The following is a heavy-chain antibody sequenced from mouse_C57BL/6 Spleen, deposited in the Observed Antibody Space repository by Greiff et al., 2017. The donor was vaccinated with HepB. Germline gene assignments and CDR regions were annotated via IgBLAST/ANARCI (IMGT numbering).Heavy chain of an antibody. CDR2: IDPSDSYT. J-gene: IGHJ4*01. CDR3: ARSDDRSPYAMDY. Sequence: QVQLQQPGAELVRPGTSVKLSCKASGYTFTSYWMHWVKQRPGQGLEWIGVIDPSDSYTNYNQKFKGKATLTVDTSSSTAYMQLSSLTSEDSAVYYCARSDDRSPYAMDYWGQGTSVTVSS. V-gene: IGHV1-59*01. CDR1: GYTFTSYW.